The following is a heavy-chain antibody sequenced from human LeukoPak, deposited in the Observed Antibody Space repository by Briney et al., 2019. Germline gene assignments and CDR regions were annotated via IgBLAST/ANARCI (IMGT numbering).Heavy chain of an antibody. Sequence: GASVKVSCKASGYTFTSYGISWVRQAPGQGLEWMGWISAYNGNTNYAQKLQGRVTMTTDTSTSTAYMELRSLRSEDTAVYYCARGLLLDYYYYGMDVWGQGTTVTVSS. J-gene: IGHJ6*02. D-gene: IGHD2-15*01. CDR3: ARGLLLDYYYYGMDV. CDR2: ISAYNGNT. V-gene: IGHV1-18*01. CDR1: GYTFTSYG.